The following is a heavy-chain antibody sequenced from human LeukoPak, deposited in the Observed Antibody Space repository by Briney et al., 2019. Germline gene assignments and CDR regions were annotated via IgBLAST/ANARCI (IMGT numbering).Heavy chain of an antibody. V-gene: IGHV3-23*01. CDR3: AKQLGYCSDGSCYFPY. J-gene: IGHJ4*02. D-gene: IGHD2-15*01. CDR2: ISNNGGYT. Sequence: GGSLRLSCAASGFTFSSSAMSWVRQDPGKGLEWVSTISNNGGYTYYADSVQGRSTISRDNSKSTLCLQMNSLRAEDTAVYYCAKQLGYCSDGSCYFPYWGQGTLVTVSS. CDR1: GFTFSSSA.